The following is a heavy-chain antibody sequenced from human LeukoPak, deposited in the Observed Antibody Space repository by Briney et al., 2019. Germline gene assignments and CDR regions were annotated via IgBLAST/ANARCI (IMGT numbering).Heavy chain of an antibody. CDR3: ASLEYYYDSSGYLAFDY. CDR2: ISGSGGST. Sequence: GGSLRVSCAASGFTFSSYAMSWVRQAPGKGLEWVSAISGSGGSTYYADSVKGRFTISRDNSKNTLYLQMNSLRAEDTAVYYCASLEYYYDSSGYLAFDYWGQGTLVTVSS. CDR1: GFTFSSYA. D-gene: IGHD3-22*01. J-gene: IGHJ4*02. V-gene: IGHV3-23*01.